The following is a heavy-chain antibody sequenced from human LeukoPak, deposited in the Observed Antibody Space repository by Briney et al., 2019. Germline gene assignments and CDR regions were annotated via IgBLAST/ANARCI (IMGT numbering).Heavy chain of an antibody. J-gene: IGHJ4*02. D-gene: IGHD6-13*01. Sequence: GGSLRLSCAASGFTFSSYSMNWVRQAPGKGLEWVSSISGSSSYIYYADSVKGRFTISRDNAKNSLYLQMNSLRAEDTAVYYCARGGRQQLVRYDYWGQGTLVTVSS. CDR2: ISGSSSYI. CDR1: GFTFSSYS. CDR3: ARGGRQQLVRYDY. V-gene: IGHV3-21*01.